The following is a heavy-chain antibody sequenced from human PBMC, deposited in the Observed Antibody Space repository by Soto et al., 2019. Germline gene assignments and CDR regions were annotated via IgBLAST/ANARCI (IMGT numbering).Heavy chain of an antibody. Sequence: PGGSLRLSCAASRFSFSSYWMHWVRQAPGKGLVWVSHINSDGSSTTYADSVKGRITISRDNAKNTLYLQMNSLRAEDTAVYYCARGGSYGSGSYYKPQLNYYMDVWGKGTTVTVSS. J-gene: IGHJ6*03. CDR3: ARGGSYGSGSYYKPQLNYYMDV. CDR2: INSDGSST. D-gene: IGHD3-10*01. V-gene: IGHV3-74*01. CDR1: RFSFSSYW.